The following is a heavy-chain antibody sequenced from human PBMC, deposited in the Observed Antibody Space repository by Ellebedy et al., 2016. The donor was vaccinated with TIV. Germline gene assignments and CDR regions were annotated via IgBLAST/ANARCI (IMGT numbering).Heavy chain of an antibody. V-gene: IGHV1-3*04. J-gene: IGHJ5*02. CDR2: INTDTGNT. D-gene: IGHD3-22*01. CDR3: ARLSRVYDSSGYNWFDP. Sequence: AASVKVSCKASGYTFALYTMHWVRQAPGQRLEWLGWINTDTGNTEYSQNFQGRVTFTTDTAASTVYMSLSSLGSEDTAVYYCARLSRVYDSSGYNWFDPWGQGTLVTVSS. CDR1: GYTFALYT.